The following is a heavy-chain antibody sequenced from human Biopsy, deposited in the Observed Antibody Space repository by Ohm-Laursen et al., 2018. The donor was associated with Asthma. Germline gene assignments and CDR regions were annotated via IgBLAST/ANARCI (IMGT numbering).Heavy chain of an antibody. Sequence: VASVKVSCKASGGTFRTHAFNWVRQAPGQGLEWMGGIIPMYGVPKVAQKFQGRVTITADESTSTAYMEMSSLRSEDTAVYYCARVDAIMISGDFYFYSGFDLWGQGTTVRVSS. J-gene: IGHJ6*02. D-gene: IGHD3-16*01. CDR3: ARVDAIMISGDFYFYSGFDL. V-gene: IGHV1-69*13. CDR1: GGTFRTHA. CDR2: IIPMYGVP.